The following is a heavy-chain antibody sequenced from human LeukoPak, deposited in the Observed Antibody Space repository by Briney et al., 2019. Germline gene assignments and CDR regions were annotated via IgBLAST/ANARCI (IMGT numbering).Heavy chain of an antibody. J-gene: IGHJ3*02. V-gene: IGHV4-30-4*01. D-gene: IGHD5-12*01. Sequence: PSETLSLTCTVSGGSISRGDDYWSWIRQPPGKGLEWIGYIYYSGSTYYNPSLKSRVTISVDTSKNQFSLKLSSVTAADTAVYYCQSGYDAFDIWGQGTMVTVSS. CDR1: GGSISRGDDY. CDR2: IYYSGST. CDR3: QSGYDAFDI.